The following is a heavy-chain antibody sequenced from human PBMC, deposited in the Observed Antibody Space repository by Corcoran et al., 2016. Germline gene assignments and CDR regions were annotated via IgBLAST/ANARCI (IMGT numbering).Heavy chain of an antibody. CDR3: ARWSGLYYGD. D-gene: IGHD3-3*01. Sequence: EVQLVESGGGLIQPGGSLRLSCGASGFIVSSHYMSWIRQAPGKGLEWVSIIYPEGTTYYTDSVKGRFTISRDNSKNTLFLQMNGLRADDTAVYYCARWSGLYYGDWGQGTLVTVSS. V-gene: IGHV3-53*01. CDR1: GFIVSSHY. CDR2: IYPEGTT. J-gene: IGHJ4*02.